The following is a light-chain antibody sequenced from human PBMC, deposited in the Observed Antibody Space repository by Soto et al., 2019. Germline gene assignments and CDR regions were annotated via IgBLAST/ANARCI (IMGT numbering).Light chain of an antibody. CDR1: QSVLYIATNKNY. J-gene: IGKJ4*01. CDR2: WAS. Sequence: VLKQFADPLDVSLCASSSMNCESSQSVLYIATNKNYLAWYQQKPGQPPRLLIYWASTRESGVPDRFSGSGSGTDFTLTISRLEPEDFAVYYCQQYGSSPPLSSGGGGKVDIK. V-gene: IGKV4-1*01. CDR3: QQYGSSPPLS.